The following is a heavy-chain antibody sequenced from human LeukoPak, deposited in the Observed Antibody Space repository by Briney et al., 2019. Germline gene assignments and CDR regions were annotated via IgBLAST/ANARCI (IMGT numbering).Heavy chain of an antibody. D-gene: IGHD3-10*02. J-gene: IGHJ6*02. Sequence: GGSLRLSCAASGFTFSSYAMSWVRQAPGKGLEWVSGISGSGGSTYYADSVKGQFAISRDNSKNTLFLQMSSLRAEDTALYYCAKDLHYYVAMDVWGQGTTVTVSS. CDR3: AKDLHYYVAMDV. V-gene: IGHV3-23*01. CDR2: ISGSGGST. CDR1: GFTFSSYA.